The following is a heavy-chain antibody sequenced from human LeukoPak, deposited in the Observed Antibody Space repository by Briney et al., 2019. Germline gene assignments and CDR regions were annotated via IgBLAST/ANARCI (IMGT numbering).Heavy chain of an antibody. V-gene: IGHV4-39*01. D-gene: IGHD6-6*01. CDR3: ASKQLANPFDP. J-gene: IGHJ5*02. CDR1: GGSISSSSYY. CDR2: IYYSGST. Sequence: SETLSLTCTVSGGSISSSSYYWGWIRQPPGKGLEWIGSIYYSGSTYYNPSLKSRVTISVDTSKNQFSLKLSSVTAADTAVYYCASKQLANPFDPWGQGTLVTVSS.